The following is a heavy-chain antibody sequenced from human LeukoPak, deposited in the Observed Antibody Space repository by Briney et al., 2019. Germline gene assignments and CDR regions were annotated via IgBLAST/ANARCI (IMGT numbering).Heavy chain of an antibody. Sequence: PSETLSLTCTVSGGSVSSGSYYWSWIRQPPGKGLEWIGYIYYSGSTNYNPSLKSRVTISVDTSKSQFSLKLSSVTAADTAVYYCARSVIPGDAFDIWGQGTMVTVSS. CDR2: IYYSGST. D-gene: IGHD3-16*02. CDR1: GGSVSSGSYY. V-gene: IGHV4-61*01. CDR3: ARSVIPGDAFDI. J-gene: IGHJ3*02.